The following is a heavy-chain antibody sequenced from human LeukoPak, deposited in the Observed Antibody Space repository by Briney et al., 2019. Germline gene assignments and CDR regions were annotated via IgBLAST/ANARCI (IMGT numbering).Heavy chain of an antibody. J-gene: IGHJ4*02. CDR2: IKQDGSEK. CDR3: MRFGESDY. D-gene: IGHD3-10*01. V-gene: IGHV3-7*01. Sequence: PGGTLRLSCAASGFTFSSYWMSWVRQAPGKGLEWVDNIKQDGSEKYYVDSVKGRFTISRDNAKNSLYLRMNSLRAEDTAVYYCMRFGESDYWGQGTLVTVSS. CDR1: GFTFSSYW.